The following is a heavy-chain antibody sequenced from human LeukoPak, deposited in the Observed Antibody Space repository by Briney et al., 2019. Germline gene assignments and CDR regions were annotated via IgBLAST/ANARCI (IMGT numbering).Heavy chain of an antibody. V-gene: IGHV3-21*01. CDR3: ARDLRGGNAFDI. Sequence: PGGSLRLSCAASGFTFSSYSMNWVRQAPGKGLEWVSSISSSSSYIYYADSVKGRFTISRDNAKNSLYLQMNSLRAEDTAVYYCARDLRGGNAFDIWGQGTMVTVSS. CDR2: ISSSSSYI. CDR1: GFTFSSYS. D-gene: IGHD3-16*01. J-gene: IGHJ3*02.